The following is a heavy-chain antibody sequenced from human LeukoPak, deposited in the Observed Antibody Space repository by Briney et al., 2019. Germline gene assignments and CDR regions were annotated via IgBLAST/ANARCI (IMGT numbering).Heavy chain of an antibody. CDR1: GFTFSSYW. CDR3: ASSYFDNSLHAYDI. Sequence: GSLRLSCAASGFTFSSYWMDWVRQAPGKGLEWVANIKQDGREVYYVDSVKGRFTISRDNTKNSLFLHMSSLRAEDTAVYFCASSYFDNSLHAYDIWGQGTMVTVSS. CDR2: IKQDGREV. V-gene: IGHV3-7*01. J-gene: IGHJ3*02. D-gene: IGHD3-22*01.